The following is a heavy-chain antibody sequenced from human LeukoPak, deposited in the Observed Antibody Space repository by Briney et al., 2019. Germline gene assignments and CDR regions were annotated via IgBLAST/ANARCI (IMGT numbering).Heavy chain of an antibody. Sequence: GGSLRLSCAASGFTVSSNYMSWVRQAPGKGLEWVSIIYIGGSTYCADSVKGRFTISRDNSKNTLYLQMNSLRAEDTAVYYCARAPEGYSSGWYRYWGQGTLVTVSS. D-gene: IGHD6-19*01. J-gene: IGHJ4*02. CDR3: ARAPEGYSSGWYRY. CDR1: GFTVSSNY. V-gene: IGHV3-53*01. CDR2: IYIGGST.